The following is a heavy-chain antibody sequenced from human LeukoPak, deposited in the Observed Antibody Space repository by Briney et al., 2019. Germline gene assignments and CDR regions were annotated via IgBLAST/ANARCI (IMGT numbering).Heavy chain of an antibody. J-gene: IGHJ4*02. Sequence: SETLSLTCTVSGGSISTYYWSWIRQPAGKGLEWIGRIYTSGSTNYNPSLKSRVTISVDKSKNQFSLKLSSVTAADMAVYHCASSGLMRESFDYWGQGTLVTVSS. CDR3: ASSGLMRESFDY. CDR2: IYTSGST. CDR1: GGSISTYY. V-gene: IGHV4-4*07. D-gene: IGHD3-10*01.